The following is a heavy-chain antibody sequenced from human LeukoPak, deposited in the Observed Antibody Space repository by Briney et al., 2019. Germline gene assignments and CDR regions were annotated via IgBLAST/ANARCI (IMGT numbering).Heavy chain of an antibody. D-gene: IGHD3-10*01. Sequence: GGSLRLSCAASGFTFSDYYMSWIRQAPGKALEWVSYVSSGSSTIYYADSVKGRFTVSRDNGKRSLYLHMNSLRAEDTAMYYCARARDPNYYGSGSYHMDVWGKGTTVTVSS. CDR2: VSSGSSTI. CDR1: GFTFSDYY. CDR3: ARARDPNYYGSGSYHMDV. J-gene: IGHJ6*03. V-gene: IGHV3-11*04.